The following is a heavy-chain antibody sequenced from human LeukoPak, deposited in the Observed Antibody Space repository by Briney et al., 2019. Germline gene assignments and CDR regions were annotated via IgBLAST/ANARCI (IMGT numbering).Heavy chain of an antibody. CDR3: ARGVNNWNVDVFDI. CDR1: GGSFSGYF. V-gene: IGHV4-34*01. J-gene: IGHJ3*02. CDR2: INHNGGT. Sequence: SETLSLTCAVYGGSFSGYFWSWIRQPPGKGLEWIGDINHNGGTNYNPSLKGRVTISVDTSKNQFSLKLSSVTAADTAVYYCARGVNNWNVDVFDIWGQGTMVTVSS. D-gene: IGHD1-20*01.